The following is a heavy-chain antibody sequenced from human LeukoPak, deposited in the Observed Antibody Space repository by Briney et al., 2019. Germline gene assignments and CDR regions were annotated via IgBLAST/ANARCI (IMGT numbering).Heavy chain of an antibody. V-gene: IGHV4-31*03. D-gene: IGHD3-22*01. J-gene: IGHJ6*03. CDR2: IYYSGST. CDR1: GGSISSGGYY. CDR3: AREVVVINPTILYYYYYYMDV. Sequence: SETLSLTCTVSGGSISSGGYYWSWIRQHPGKGLEWIGYIYYSGSTYYNPSLKSRVTISVDTSKNQFSLKLSSVTAAGTAVYYCAREVVVINPTILYYYYYYMDVWGKGTTVTVSS.